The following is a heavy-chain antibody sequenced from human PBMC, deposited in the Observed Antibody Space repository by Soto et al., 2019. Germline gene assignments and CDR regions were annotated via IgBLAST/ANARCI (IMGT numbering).Heavy chain of an antibody. Sequence: PGGSVRLSCAASGFAFGSYAMVWCRQTPGKGLECISSISDSGDRTFYADSVKGRLTISRDNSKDMVYLQMNSLRVDDSAVYYCAKVLSTDYKYWYGVHVWGQGTTVTVSS. V-gene: IGHV3-23*01. CDR2: ISDSGDRT. CDR1: GFAFGSYA. CDR3: AKVLSTDYKYWYGVHV. J-gene: IGHJ6*02.